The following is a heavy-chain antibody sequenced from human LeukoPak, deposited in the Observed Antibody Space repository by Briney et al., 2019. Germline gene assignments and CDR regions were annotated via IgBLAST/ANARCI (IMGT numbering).Heavy chain of an antibody. V-gene: IGHV3-48*02. CDR1: EFTFSAYR. CDR3: AREYTGSYHTFDI. CDR2: ICSGSTTI. D-gene: IGHD1-26*01. J-gene: IGHJ3*02. Sequence: GGSLRLSCAASEFTFSAYRMDWVRQAPGKGLEWVSYICSGSTTINYADSVQGRFTISRDNAKNSLYLQMNSLRDEDTAVYYCAREYTGSYHTFDIWGQGTMVTVSS.